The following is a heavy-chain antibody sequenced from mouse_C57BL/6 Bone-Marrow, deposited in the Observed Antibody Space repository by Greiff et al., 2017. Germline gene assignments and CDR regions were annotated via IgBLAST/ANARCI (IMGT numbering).Heavy chain of an antibody. J-gene: IGHJ4*01. CDR1: GYTFTDYY. D-gene: IGHD2-3*01. CDR2: IFPGSGST. CDR3: ARREGWLLRVYAMDY. V-gene: IGHV1-75*01. Sequence: QVQLQQSGPELVKPGASVKISCKASGYTFTDYYINWVKQRPGQGLEWIGWIFPGSGSTYYNEKFKGKATLTVDKSSSTAYMLLSSLTSEDSAVYFCARREGWLLRVYAMDYWGQGTSVTVSS.